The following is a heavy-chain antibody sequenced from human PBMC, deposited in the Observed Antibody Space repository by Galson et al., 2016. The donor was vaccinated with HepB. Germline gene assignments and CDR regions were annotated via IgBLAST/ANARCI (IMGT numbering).Heavy chain of an antibody. V-gene: IGHV3-23*01. CDR2: ISGSGGRT. CDR3: AKDLRHSTFGVLIHGLFSHMDV. Sequence: SLRLSCAASGFTFNTYAMTWVRQAPGKGLEWVSGISGSGGRTYYADSVKGRFTISRDNSKSILFLQVNSLRAEDTAIYYCAKDLRHSTFGVLIHGLFSHMDVWGKGTTVTVSS. D-gene: IGHD3-3*01. J-gene: IGHJ6*03. CDR1: GFTFNTYA.